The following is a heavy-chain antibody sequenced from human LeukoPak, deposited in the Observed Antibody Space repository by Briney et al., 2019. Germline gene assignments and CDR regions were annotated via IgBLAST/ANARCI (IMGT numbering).Heavy chain of an antibody. D-gene: IGHD1-26*01. J-gene: IGHJ3*02. CDR3: TRGYSGMSIYAFDI. V-gene: IGHV3-72*01. CDR1: GSTFSDQF. CDR2: IGNKASRYTT. Sequence: PGGSLRLSCAASGSTFSDQFMDWVRQAPGKGLQWVGRIGNKASRYTTEYAASVKGRFTISRDDSKDSLYLQMNSLETEDTALYYCTRGYSGMSIYAFDIWGQGTMVTVSS.